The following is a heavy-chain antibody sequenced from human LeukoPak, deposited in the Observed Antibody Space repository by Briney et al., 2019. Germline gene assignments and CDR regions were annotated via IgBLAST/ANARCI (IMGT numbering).Heavy chain of an antibody. CDR3: AKCSTMISSKYYFAY. J-gene: IGHJ4*02. CDR2: ISGSGGST. V-gene: IGHV3-23*01. Sequence: GGSLRLSCAASGFTFSSYAMSWVRQAPGKGLEWVSAISGSGGSTYYADSVKGRFTISRDNSKNTLYLQMNSLRAEDTAVYYCAKCSTMISSKYYFAYWGQGTLVTVSS. CDR1: GFTFSSYA. D-gene: IGHD3-22*01.